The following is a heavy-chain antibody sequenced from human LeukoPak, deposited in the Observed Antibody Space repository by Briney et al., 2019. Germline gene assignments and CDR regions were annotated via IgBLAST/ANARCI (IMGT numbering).Heavy chain of an antibody. Sequence: ASVKVSCKASGYTFTNYDINWVRQATGQGPEWMGWMNPKSGNTGYAQKFQGRVTMTRNTSISTACMELSSLRSDDTAVYYCARDQDIVVVVAALRQREMGGFDPWGQGTLVTV. D-gene: IGHD2-15*01. V-gene: IGHV1-8*01. CDR1: GYTFTNYD. J-gene: IGHJ5*02. CDR3: ARDQDIVVVVAALRQREMGGFDP. CDR2: MNPKSGNT.